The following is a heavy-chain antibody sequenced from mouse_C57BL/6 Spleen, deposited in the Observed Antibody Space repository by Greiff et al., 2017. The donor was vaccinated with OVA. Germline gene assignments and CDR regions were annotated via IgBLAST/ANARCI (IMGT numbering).Heavy chain of an antibody. CDR1: GYSFTSYY. CDR2: IYPGSGNT. J-gene: IGHJ2*01. D-gene: IGHD4-1*02. Sequence: VQLQESGPELVKPGASVKISCKASGYSFTSYYIHWVKQRPGQGLEWIGWIYPGSGNTKYNEKFKGKATLTADTSSSTAYMQLSSLTSEDSAVYYCARGEATGTGYWGQGTTLTVSS. CDR3: ARGEATGTGY. V-gene: IGHV1-66*01.